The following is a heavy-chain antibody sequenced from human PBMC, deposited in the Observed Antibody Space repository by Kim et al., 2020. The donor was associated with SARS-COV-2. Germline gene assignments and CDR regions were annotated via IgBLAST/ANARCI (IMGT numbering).Heavy chain of an antibody. D-gene: IGHD1-26*01. CDR1: GGSFSGYY. CDR3: ARGDVVGANFDY. CDR2: INHSGST. J-gene: IGHJ4*02. Sequence: SETLSLTCAVYGGSFSGYYWSWIRQPPGKGLEWIGEINHSGSTNYNPSLKSRVTISVDTSKNQFSLKLSSVTAADTAVYYCARGDVVGANFDYWGQGTLVTVSS. V-gene: IGHV4-34*01.